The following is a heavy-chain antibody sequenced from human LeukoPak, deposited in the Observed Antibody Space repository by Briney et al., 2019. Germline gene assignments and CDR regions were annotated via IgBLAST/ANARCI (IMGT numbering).Heavy chain of an antibody. V-gene: IGHV4-39*01. D-gene: IGHD6-13*01. Sequence: SETLSLTCTVSGGSISSSSYYWGWIRQPPGKGLEWIGSIYYSGSTYYNPSLKSRVTISVDTSKNQFSLKLSSVTAEDTAVYYGARRSYTSSWYDNYFDYWGQGTLVTVSS. CDR1: GGSISSSSYY. CDR3: ARRSYTSSWYDNYFDY. J-gene: IGHJ4*02. CDR2: IYYSGST.